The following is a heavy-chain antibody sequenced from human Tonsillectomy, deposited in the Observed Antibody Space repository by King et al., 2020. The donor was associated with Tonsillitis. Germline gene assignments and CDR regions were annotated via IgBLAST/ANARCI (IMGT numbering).Heavy chain of an antibody. CDR3: LKDYFDY. V-gene: IGHV3-23*04. Sequence: VQLVESGGGLVQPGGSLRLSCVASGFTFTKFAMSWVRQAPGQGLEWVASISFIGGSTYYANSVTGRFTISRDDSKSTLYLHMNSLRADDTAVYDCLKDYFDYWGQGTLVTVSS. CDR2: ISFIGGST. J-gene: IGHJ4*02. CDR1: GFTFTKFA.